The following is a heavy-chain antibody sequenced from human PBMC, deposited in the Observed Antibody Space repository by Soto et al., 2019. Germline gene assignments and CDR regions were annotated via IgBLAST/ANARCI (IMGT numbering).Heavy chain of an antibody. Sequence: SVKVSCKASGGTFSNYAINWVRQAPGQGLEWMGGIVPMYRTPLYAQKFQGRVTITADEVTSTAYMEVSSLRFDDTALYFCASGPVTAGLGPHWGQGTLVTVSS. CDR2: IVPMYRTP. D-gene: IGHD3-10*01. J-gene: IGHJ4*02. CDR3: ASGPVTAGLGPH. CDR1: GGTFSNYA. V-gene: IGHV1-69*13.